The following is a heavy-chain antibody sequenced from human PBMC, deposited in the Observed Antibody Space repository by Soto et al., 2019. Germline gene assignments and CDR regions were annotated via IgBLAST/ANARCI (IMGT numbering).Heavy chain of an antibody. D-gene: IGHD2-2*01. CDR2: IYYSGST. CDR1: GGSISSGDYY. J-gene: IGHJ6*02. V-gene: IGHV4-30-4*01. Sequence: SEPLSLTCTVSGGSISSGDYYWSWIRQPPGKGLEWIGYIYYSGSTYYNPSLKSRVTISVDTSKNQFSLKLSSVTAADTAVYYCAGNCISTSCFRLGMDVWGQGTTVTVS. CDR3: AGNCISTSCFRLGMDV.